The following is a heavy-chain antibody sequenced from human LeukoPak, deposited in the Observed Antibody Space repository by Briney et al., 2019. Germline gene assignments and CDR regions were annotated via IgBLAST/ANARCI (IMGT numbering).Heavy chain of an antibody. Sequence: QSGGSLRLSCAASGFTFSSYGMHWVRQAPGKGLEWVAVMSYDGRNKHYADSVKGRFTISRDNSKNTLYLQMNSLRADDTAVYYCAGEKQAFCGGDCYAPIHYWGQGTLVTVSS. D-gene: IGHD2-21*02. J-gene: IGHJ4*02. V-gene: IGHV3-30*03. CDR3: AGEKQAFCGGDCYAPIHY. CDR1: GFTFSSYG. CDR2: MSYDGRNK.